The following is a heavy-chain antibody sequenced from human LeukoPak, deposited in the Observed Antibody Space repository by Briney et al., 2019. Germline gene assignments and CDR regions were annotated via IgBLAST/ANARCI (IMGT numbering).Heavy chain of an antibody. CDR2: ISDNGAYT. V-gene: IGHV3-23*01. J-gene: IGHJ3*02. CDR1: GFTFKNYA. CDR3: AKKVAYLNEVAFDI. Sequence: PGGSLRLSCAASGFTFKNYAMSWVRQAPGKGLEWLAAISDNGAYTWYADSVRGHFSISRDNSKSTVYLQMNSLRAEDMAVYYCAKKVAYLNEVAFDIWGQGTMVTVSS. D-gene: IGHD2-15*01.